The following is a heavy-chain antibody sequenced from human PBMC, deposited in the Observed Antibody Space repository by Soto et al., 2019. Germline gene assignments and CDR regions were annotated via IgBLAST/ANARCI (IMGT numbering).Heavy chain of an antibody. CDR1: GFTFDDYG. D-gene: IGHD5-12*01. Sequence: GGSLRLSCAASGFTFDDYGMSWVRQAPGKGLEWVSGINWNGGSTGYADSVKGRFTISRDNAKNSLYLQMNSLRAEDTALYYCARGYSGYEGLDDGMDVWGQGTTVTVSS. J-gene: IGHJ6*02. V-gene: IGHV3-20*04. CDR3: ARGYSGYEGLDDGMDV. CDR2: INWNGGST.